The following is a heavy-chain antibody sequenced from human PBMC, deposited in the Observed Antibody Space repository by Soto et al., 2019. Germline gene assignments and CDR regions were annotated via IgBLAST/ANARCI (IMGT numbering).Heavy chain of an antibody. D-gene: IGHD6-19*01. J-gene: IGHJ4*02. CDR1: GASISSSSYY. V-gene: IGHV4-39*01. Sequence: QLQLQESGPGLVKPSETLSLQCTVSGASISSSSYYWGWIRQPPGKGLEYIGSMYYSGSTYYNPSLESRLTISVDMSKNQCSLKLSSVTAADTAVYYCATLKGIAVAGIHYWGQGTLVTVSS. CDR3: ATLKGIAVAGIHY. CDR2: MYYSGST.